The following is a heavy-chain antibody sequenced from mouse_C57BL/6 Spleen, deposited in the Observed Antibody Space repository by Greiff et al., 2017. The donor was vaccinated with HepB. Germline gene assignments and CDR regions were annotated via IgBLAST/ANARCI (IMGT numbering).Heavy chain of an antibody. CDR1: GFTFSSYA. CDR3: ARSGVYYGSSYAMDY. D-gene: IGHD1-1*01. J-gene: IGHJ4*01. V-gene: IGHV5-4*03. Sequence: EVKVVESGGGLVKPGGSLKLSCAASGFTFSSYAMSWVRQTPEKRLEWVATISDGGSYTYYPDNVKGRFTISRDNAKNNLYLQMSHLKSEDTAMYYCARSGVYYGSSYAMDYWGQGTSVTVSS. CDR2: ISDGGSYT.